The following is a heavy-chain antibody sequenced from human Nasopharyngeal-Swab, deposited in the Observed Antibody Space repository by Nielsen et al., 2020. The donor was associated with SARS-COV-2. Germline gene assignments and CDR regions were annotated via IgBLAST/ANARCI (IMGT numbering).Heavy chain of an antibody. V-gene: IGHV4-39*07. CDR2: IHYTGST. CDR1: GGPIISNDHY. J-gene: IGHJ5*02. D-gene: IGHD2-15*01. CDR3: ARWTLGHCTAGNCLNWFDP. Sequence: SETLSLTCTVSGGPIISNDHYWAWIRQPPGKGLDWLGTIHYTGSTFYNPSLESRVTISLDTSRNQFSLKLRSVTAADTAVYYCARWTLGHCTAGNCLNWFDPWGQGALLTVSS.